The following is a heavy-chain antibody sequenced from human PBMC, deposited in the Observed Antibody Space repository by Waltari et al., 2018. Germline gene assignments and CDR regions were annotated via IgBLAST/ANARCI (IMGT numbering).Heavy chain of an antibody. CDR3: AKLPGKYQLLFYFDY. J-gene: IGHJ4*02. Sequence: VQLLESGGGLVQPGGCLSLSCAASGLSLSSHAMCWVRQAPGEGLEWVSGISGTGGSTNYADSVKGRFTIARDNSKNALYLQMNSLRAEDTAVYYCAKLPGKYQLLFYFDYWGQGTLVTVSS. D-gene: IGHD2-2*01. CDR1: GLSLSSHA. V-gene: IGHV3-23*01. CDR2: ISGTGGST.